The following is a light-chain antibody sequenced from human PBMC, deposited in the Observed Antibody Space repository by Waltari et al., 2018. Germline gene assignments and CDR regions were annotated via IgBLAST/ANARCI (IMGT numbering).Light chain of an antibody. J-gene: IGLJ3*02. Sequence: QHVVTQEPSLSVSPGGTVNLTCALSSGLVATTSYYSWYQQTPGQAPRTLVYKANTRSSGVPDRFSGSILGNKAALTIAVAQADNESNYYCLMYMDSGIWVFGGGTKLTVL. CDR3: LMYMDSGIWV. V-gene: IGLV8-61*01. CDR1: SGLVATTSY. CDR2: KAN.